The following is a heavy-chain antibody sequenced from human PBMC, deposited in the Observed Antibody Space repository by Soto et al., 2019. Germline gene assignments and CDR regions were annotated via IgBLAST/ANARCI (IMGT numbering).Heavy chain of an antibody. Sequence: GESLKISCMGSGYSFTSYWISWVRQMPGKGLEWMGRIDPSDSYTNYSPSFQGHVTISADKSISTAYLQWSSLKASDTAMYYCARHVTDLWSGYPEMSCYGIDVWGQGTTVTVSS. J-gene: IGHJ6*02. CDR3: ARHVTDLWSGYPEMSCYGIDV. V-gene: IGHV5-10-1*01. D-gene: IGHD3-3*01. CDR1: GYSFTSYW. CDR2: IDPSDSYT.